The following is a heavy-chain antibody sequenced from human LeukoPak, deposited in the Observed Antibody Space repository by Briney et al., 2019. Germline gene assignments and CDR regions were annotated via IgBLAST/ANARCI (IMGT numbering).Heavy chain of an antibody. Sequence: PGGSLRLSCAASGFTFSSYGMHSVRQAPGKGLEWVAFIRYDGSNKYYADSVKGRFTISRDNSKNTLYLQMNSLRAEDTAVYYCAKDSLLWFGELLWYFDYWGQGTLVTVSS. CDR2: IRYDGSNK. V-gene: IGHV3-30*02. J-gene: IGHJ4*02. D-gene: IGHD3-10*01. CDR3: AKDSLLWFGELLWYFDY. CDR1: GFTFSSYG.